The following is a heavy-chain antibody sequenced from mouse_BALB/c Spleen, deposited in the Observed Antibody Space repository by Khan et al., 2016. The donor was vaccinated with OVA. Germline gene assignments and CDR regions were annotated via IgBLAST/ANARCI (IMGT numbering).Heavy chain of an antibody. CDR3: ARSTYSYAFAY. D-gene: IGHD2-12*01. Sequence: EVQLQESGPSLVQPSQTLSLTCSVTGDSISSGYWSWIRKFPGNKLEYMGYMISSGYTYYNPSLKSRISITRHTSKNQYYLQLNSVTTEDTATSYCARSTYSYAFAYWGQGTLVTVSA. V-gene: IGHV3-8*02. CDR1: GDSISSGY. J-gene: IGHJ3*01. CDR2: MISSGYT.